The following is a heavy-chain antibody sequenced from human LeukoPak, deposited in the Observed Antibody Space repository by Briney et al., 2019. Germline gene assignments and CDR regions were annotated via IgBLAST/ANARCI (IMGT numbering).Heavy chain of an antibody. Sequence: GGSLRLSCAASGFTFSSYGMHWVRQAPGKGLEWVAVISYDGSNQYYADSVKGRFTISRDNSKNTLYLQMNSLRAEDTAVYYCAKNSQYYYYGMDVWGQGTTVTVSS. CDR3: AKNSQYYYYGMDV. V-gene: IGHV3-30*18. J-gene: IGHJ6*02. CDR1: GFTFSSYG. CDR2: ISYDGSNQ.